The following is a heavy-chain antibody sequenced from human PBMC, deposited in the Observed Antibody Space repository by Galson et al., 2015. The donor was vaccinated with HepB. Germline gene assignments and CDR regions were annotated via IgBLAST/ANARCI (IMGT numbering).Heavy chain of an antibody. CDR3: ARGELQGIAVAGTKQGYYYYMDV. D-gene: IGHD6-19*01. CDR2: IIPIFGTA. J-gene: IGHJ6*03. V-gene: IGHV1-69*13. CDR1: GGTFSSYA. Sequence: SVKVSCKASGGTFSSYAISWVRQAPGQGLEWMGGIIPIFGTANYAQKFQGRVTITADESTSTAYMELSSLRSEDTAVYYCARGELQGIAVAGTKQGYYYYMDVWGKGTSVTVSS.